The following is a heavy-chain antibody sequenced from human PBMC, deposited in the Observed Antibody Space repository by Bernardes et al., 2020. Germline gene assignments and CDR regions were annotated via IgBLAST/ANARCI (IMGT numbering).Heavy chain of an antibody. D-gene: IGHD3-22*01. V-gene: IGHV3-64D*06. Sequence: GGSLRLSCSASGFTFSTYPMHWVRQAPGKGLEYVSGIHTNGGKTYYADSVKGRFTISRDNSKNTMYLQMSSLRGDDTAVYYCVKDWSSGTTSDYTDVWGKGTKVTVSS. CDR3: VKDWSSGTTSDYTDV. CDR2: IHTNGGKT. J-gene: IGHJ6*03. CDR1: GFTFSTYP.